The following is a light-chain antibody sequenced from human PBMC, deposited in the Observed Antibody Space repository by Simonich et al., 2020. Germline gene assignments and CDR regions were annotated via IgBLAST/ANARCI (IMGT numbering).Light chain of an antibody. CDR2: DGS. Sequence: QSALTQPASVSGSPGQSITISCTGTSSDVGSYNLVSWYQQHPGKAPKLMIYDGSKRPSGVSNRFSGSKSCNTASLTISGLQAEDEADYYCCSYAGSSTVVFGGGTKLTVL. CDR3: CSYAGSSTVV. J-gene: IGLJ2*01. CDR1: SSDVGSYNL. V-gene: IGLV2-23*01.